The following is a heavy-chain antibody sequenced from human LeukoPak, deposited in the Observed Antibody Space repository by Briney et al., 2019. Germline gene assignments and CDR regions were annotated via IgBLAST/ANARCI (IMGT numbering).Heavy chain of an antibody. V-gene: IGHV4-59*01. D-gene: IGHD3-9*01. CDR1: VGSISSYY. Sequence: SETLSLTCTVSVGSISSYYWSWIRLPPGKGLVGIGYLSKSGNPNYSPSLKSRVTIFGDTSKNQFFLKLSSVTAADTDVYYCTRARYVNSFYAFDIWGQGTLVTVSS. J-gene: IGHJ3*02. CDR2: LSKSGNP. CDR3: TRARYVNSFYAFDI.